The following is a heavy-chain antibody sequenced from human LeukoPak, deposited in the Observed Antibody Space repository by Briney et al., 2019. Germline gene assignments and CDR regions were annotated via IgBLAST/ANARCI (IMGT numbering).Heavy chain of an antibody. D-gene: IGHD6-6*01. CDR1: GFTFSSYA. CDR3: AIYSSSSSGVPY. J-gene: IGHJ4*02. V-gene: IGHV3-23*01. CDR2: ISGSGGST. Sequence: PGGSLRLSCAASGFTFSSYAMSWVRQAPGKGLEWVSAISGSGGSTYYADSVKGRFTISRDNSKNTLYLQMNSLRAEDTAVYYCAIYSSSSSGVPYWGQGTLVTVSS.